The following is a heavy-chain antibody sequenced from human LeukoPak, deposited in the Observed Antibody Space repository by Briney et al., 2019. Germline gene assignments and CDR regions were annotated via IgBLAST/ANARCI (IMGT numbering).Heavy chain of an antibody. CDR2: IHYGGKT. Sequence: SETLSLTCTVSGGSISGYYWSWIRQPPGKTLEWIGYIHYGGKTNYNPSLESRVTISADTSRNQFSLNLYSVTAAGTAVYYCARDLTHRYAGERAFDYWGQGALVTVSS. V-gene: IGHV4-59*01. D-gene: IGHD3-16*01. CDR3: ARDLTHRYAGERAFDY. J-gene: IGHJ4*02. CDR1: GGSISGYY.